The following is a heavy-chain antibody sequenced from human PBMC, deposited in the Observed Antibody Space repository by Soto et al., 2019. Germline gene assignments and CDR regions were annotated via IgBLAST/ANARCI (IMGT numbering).Heavy chain of an antibody. J-gene: IGHJ4*02. CDR2: ISGSDDST. V-gene: IGHV3-23*01. CDR1: GFTFSTYA. Sequence: EVQLLESGGGLVQPGGSLRLSCAASGFTFSTYAMNWVRQAPGKGLEWVSGISGSDDSTYYADSVKGRFTVSRDNSKNTLYLQMSSLRAEDTAVFYCAKERSSGWSFDYWGQGTLVTVSS. CDR3: AKERSSGWSFDY. D-gene: IGHD6-19*01.